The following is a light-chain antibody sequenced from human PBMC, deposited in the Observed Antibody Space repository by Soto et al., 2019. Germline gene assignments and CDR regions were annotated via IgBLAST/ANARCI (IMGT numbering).Light chain of an antibody. CDR3: QQTRSYPST. J-gene: IGKJ4*01. V-gene: IGKV1-9*01. Sequence: IQLTQSPSSLSASVGDSVTITCRASQGITSYLAWYQQKPGKAPNLLIYGASTLQSGVPSRFSGSGSGTDFTLTINSLQAEDFATYYCQQTRSYPSTFGGGTKVAIK. CDR1: QGITSY. CDR2: GAS.